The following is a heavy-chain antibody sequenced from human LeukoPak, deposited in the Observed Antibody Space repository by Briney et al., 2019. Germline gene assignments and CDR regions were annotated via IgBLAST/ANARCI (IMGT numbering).Heavy chain of an antibody. J-gene: IGHJ3*02. CDR2: IYYSGST. V-gene: IGHV4-59*01. CDR1: GGSISIYH. Sequence: SETLSLTCTVSGGSISIYHWSWIRQPPGKGLEWIGYIYYSGSTNYNPSLKSRVTISVDTSKNQFSLKLSSVTAADTAVYYCARGRAFDIWGQGTMVTVSS. CDR3: ARGRAFDI.